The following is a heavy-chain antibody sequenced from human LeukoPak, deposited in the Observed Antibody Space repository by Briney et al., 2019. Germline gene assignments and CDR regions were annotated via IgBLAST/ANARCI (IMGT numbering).Heavy chain of an antibody. CDR1: RFTFSNYA. V-gene: IGHV3-64*01. D-gene: IGHD6-13*01. Sequence: GGSLRLSCAASRFTFSNYALHWVRQAPGKGLEYVSAISSNGGRTYYANSVKGRFTISRDNSKNTLYLQMGSLRDEDMAVYYCARAPERRSWYYFDYWGEGTLVTVSS. CDR2: ISSNGGRT. J-gene: IGHJ4*02. CDR3: ARAPERRSWYYFDY.